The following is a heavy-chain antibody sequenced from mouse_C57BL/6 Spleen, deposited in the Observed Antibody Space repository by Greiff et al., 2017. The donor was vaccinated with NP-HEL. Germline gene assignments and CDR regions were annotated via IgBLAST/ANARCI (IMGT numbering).Heavy chain of an antibody. D-gene: IGHD1-1*01. CDR2: IWSGGST. CDR3: ASSITTVVAPFAY. V-gene: IGHV2-2*01. Sequence: VKLMESGPGLVQPSQSLSITCTVSGFSLTSYGVHWVRQSPGKGLEWLGVIWSGGSTDYNAAFISRLSISKDNSKSQVFFKMNSLQADDTAIYYCASSITTVVAPFAYWGQGTLVTVSA. CDR1: GFSLTSYG. J-gene: IGHJ3*01.